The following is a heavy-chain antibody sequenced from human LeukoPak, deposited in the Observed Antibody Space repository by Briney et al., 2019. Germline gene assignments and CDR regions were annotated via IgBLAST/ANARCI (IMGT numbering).Heavy chain of an antibody. J-gene: IGHJ4*02. CDR3: AKDQLIVVVMATFDY. CDR1: GFTFSSYG. D-gene: IGHD3-22*01. Sequence: GRSLRLSCAASGFTFSSYGMHWVRQAPGKGLEWVSAISGSGGSTYYADSVKGRFTISRDNSKNTLYLQMNSLRAEDTAVYYCAKDQLIVVVMATFDYWGQGTLVTVSS. CDR2: ISGSGGST. V-gene: IGHV3-23*01.